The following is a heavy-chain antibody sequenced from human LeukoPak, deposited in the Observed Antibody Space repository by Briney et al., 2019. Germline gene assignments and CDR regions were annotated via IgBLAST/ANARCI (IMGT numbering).Heavy chain of an antibody. Sequence: PGETLRLSCAASGFTFSSYGMSWVRQAPGKGLEWVSAISGSGGSTYYADSVKGRFTISRDNSKNTLYLQMNSLRAEDTAVYYCASYYDFWSGYYTYYFDYWGQGTLVTVSS. CDR1: GFTFSSYG. D-gene: IGHD3-3*01. V-gene: IGHV3-23*01. CDR3: ASYYDFWSGYYTYYFDY. CDR2: ISGSGGST. J-gene: IGHJ4*02.